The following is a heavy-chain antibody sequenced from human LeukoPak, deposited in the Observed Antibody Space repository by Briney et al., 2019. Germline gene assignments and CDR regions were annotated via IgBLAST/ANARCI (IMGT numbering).Heavy chain of an antibody. Sequence: GGSLRLSCAASAFTFSSYSMNWVRQAPGKGLEWLSSISGNTRYIYYADSVRGRFTVSRDNAKNSLYLQMNSLRAEDTAVYYCASVRGGYWGQGTLVTVSS. CDR2: ISGNTRYI. J-gene: IGHJ4*02. V-gene: IGHV3-21*01. D-gene: IGHD3-16*01. CDR1: AFTFSSYS. CDR3: ASVRGGY.